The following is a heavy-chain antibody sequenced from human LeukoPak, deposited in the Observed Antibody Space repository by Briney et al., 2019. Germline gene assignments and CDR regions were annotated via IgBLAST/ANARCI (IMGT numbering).Heavy chain of an antibody. Sequence: GGSLRLSCAASEFSVGSNYMTWVRQAPGKGLEWVSLIYSGGSTYYADSVKGRFTISRDNSKNTLYLQMNSLRAEDTAVYYCAKSGYNRFDYWGQGTLVTVSS. CDR1: EFSVGSNY. J-gene: IGHJ4*02. CDR2: IYSGGST. D-gene: IGHD5-24*01. V-gene: IGHV3-66*01. CDR3: AKSGYNRFDY.